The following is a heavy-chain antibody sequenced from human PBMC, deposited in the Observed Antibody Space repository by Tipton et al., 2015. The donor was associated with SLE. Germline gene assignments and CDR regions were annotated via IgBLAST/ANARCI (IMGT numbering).Heavy chain of an antibody. D-gene: IGHD6-25*01. J-gene: IGHJ1*01. CDR1: GGSFSGYY. Sequence: TLSLTCAVYGGSFSGYYWSWIRQPPGKGLEWIGEINHSGSTNYNPSLKSRVTISVDTSKNQFSLKLSSVTAADTAVYYCASPGSSAPGPYFQRWVQGTLVTVSS. CDR2: INHSGST. CDR3: ASPGSSAPGPYFQR. V-gene: IGHV4-34*01.